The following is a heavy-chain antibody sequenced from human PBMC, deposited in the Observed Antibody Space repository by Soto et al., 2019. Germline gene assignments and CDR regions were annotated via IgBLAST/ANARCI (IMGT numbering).Heavy chain of an antibody. Sequence: KPSETLSLTCTVSGGSISSYYWSWIRQPPGKGLEWIGYIYYSGSTNYNPSLKSRVTISVDTSKNQFSLKLSSVTAADTAVYYCARAGVGSGWYNGNWFDPWGQGTLVTVSS. CDR2: IYYSGST. V-gene: IGHV4-59*01. CDR1: GGSISSYY. CDR3: ARAGVGSGWYNGNWFDP. J-gene: IGHJ5*02. D-gene: IGHD6-19*01.